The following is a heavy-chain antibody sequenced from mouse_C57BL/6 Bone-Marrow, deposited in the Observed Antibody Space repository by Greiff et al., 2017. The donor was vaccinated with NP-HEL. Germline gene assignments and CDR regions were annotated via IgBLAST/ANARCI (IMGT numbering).Heavy chain of an antibody. V-gene: IGHV1-66*01. Sequence: VQLQQSGPELVKPGASVKISCKASGYSFTSYYIHWVKQRPGQGLEWIGWIYPGSGNTKYNEKFKGKATLTADTSSSTAYMQLSSRTSEDSAVYYCARQDYGSTPYYAMDYWGQGTSVTVSS. D-gene: IGHD1-1*01. CDR2: IYPGSGNT. CDR3: ARQDYGSTPYYAMDY. J-gene: IGHJ4*01. CDR1: GYSFTSYY.